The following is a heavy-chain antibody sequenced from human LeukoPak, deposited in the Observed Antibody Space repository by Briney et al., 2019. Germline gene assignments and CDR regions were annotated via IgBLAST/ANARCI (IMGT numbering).Heavy chain of an antibody. D-gene: IGHD1-1*01. CDR3: AKDFNWAFDY. CDR2: IRYDEGDK. V-gene: IGHV3-30*02. Sequence: PGGSLRLSCATSGFTFSHYGMHWVRQAPGRGLDWVAHIRYDEGDKYYADSVKGRFTISRDISKNTVYLQMNSLRVEDTAVYYCAKDFNWAFDYWGQGTLVTVSS. CDR1: GFTFSHYG. J-gene: IGHJ4*02.